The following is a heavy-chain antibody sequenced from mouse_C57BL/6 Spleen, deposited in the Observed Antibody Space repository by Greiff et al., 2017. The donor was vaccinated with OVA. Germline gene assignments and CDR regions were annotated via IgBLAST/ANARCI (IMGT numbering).Heavy chain of an antibody. Sequence: EVQLQQSGPELVKPGASVKISCKASGYTFTDYYMNWVKQSHGKSLEWIGDINHNNGGTSYNQKFKGKATLTVDKSSSTAYMELRSLTSDDSAVYYCARGVYYGNYYFDYWGQGTTLTVSS. CDR3: ARGVYYGNYYFDY. J-gene: IGHJ2*01. D-gene: IGHD2-1*01. CDR2: INHNNGGT. CDR1: GYTFTDYY. V-gene: IGHV1-26*01.